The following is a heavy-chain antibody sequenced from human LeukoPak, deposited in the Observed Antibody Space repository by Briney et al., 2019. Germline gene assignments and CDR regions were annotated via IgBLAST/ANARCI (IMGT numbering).Heavy chain of an antibody. D-gene: IGHD6-19*01. CDR3: AKREWGIAVAAPVAFDI. J-gene: IGHJ3*02. CDR2: ISGSGVST. Sequence: SGGSLRLSCAASGFTFSSYAMSWVRQAPGKGLEWVSSISGSGVSTYYADSVKGRFTISRDNSKNTPYLQMNSLRAEDTAVYYCAKREWGIAVAAPVAFDIWGQGTMVTVSS. CDR1: GFTFSSYA. V-gene: IGHV3-23*01.